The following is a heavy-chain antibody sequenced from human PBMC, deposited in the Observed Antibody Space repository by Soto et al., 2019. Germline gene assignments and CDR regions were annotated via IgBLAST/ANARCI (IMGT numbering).Heavy chain of an antibody. CDR2: IYYSGST. D-gene: IGHD1-7*01. CDR3: ARGWELTVFDY. CDR1: GGSISSYY. Sequence: PSETLSLTCTVSGGSISSYYWSWIRQPPGKGLEWIGYIYYSGSTNYNPSLKSRVTISVDTSKNQFSLKLSSVTAADTAVYYCARGWELTVFDYWGQGTLVTVSS. J-gene: IGHJ4*02. V-gene: IGHV4-59*01.